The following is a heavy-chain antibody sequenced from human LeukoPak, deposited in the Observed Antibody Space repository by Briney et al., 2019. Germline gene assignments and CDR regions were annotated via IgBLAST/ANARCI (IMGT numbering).Heavy chain of an antibody. D-gene: IGHD1-1*01. CDR2: ISSSGTTT. J-gene: IGHJ4*02. CDR1: GFTFSSYA. CDR3: ARQGTGTTQSFDY. Sequence: GGSLRLSCAASGFTFSSYAMSWVRQAPGKGLEWVSYISSSGTTTHYADSVKGRFTISRDNAKNSLYLQMNSLRAEDTAIYYCARQGTGTTQSFDYWGQGTLVTVSS. V-gene: IGHV3-48*03.